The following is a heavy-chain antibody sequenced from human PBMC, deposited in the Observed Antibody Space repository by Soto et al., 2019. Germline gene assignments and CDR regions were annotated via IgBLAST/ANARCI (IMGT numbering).Heavy chain of an antibody. V-gene: IGHV1-69*01. CDR2: IIPIFGTA. D-gene: IGHD5-12*01. Sequence: QVQLVQSGAEVKKPGSSVKVSCKASGGTFSSYAISWVRQAPGQGLEWMGGIIPIFGTANYAQKFQGRVTITADEATSTAYMELSSLRSEDTAVYYCARDGRDGYNRGFFDYWGQGTLVTVSS. CDR1: GGTFSSYA. CDR3: ARDGRDGYNRGFFDY. J-gene: IGHJ4*02.